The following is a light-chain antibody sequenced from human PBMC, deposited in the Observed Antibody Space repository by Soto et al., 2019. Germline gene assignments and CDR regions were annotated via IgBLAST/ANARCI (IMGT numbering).Light chain of an antibody. V-gene: IGLV2-14*01. CDR2: EVT. CDR1: SSDVGGYNY. Sequence: QSALTQPASVSGSPGQSITISCTGTSSDVGGYNYVSWYQRHPGKAPKLMISEVTNRPSGVSDRFSGSKSGNTASLTISGLQAEDEADYYCSSFTSRFTFVFGTGTKVTVL. CDR3: SSFTSRFTFV. J-gene: IGLJ1*01.